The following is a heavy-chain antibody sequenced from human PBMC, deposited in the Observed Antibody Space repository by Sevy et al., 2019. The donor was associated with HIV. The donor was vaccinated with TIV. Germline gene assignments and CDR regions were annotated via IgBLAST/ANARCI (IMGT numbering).Heavy chain of an antibody. J-gene: IGHJ4*02. CDR1: GFAFSDHY. V-gene: IGHV3-7*01. CDR2: IRPDGSDK. D-gene: IGHD1-26*01. Sequence: GGSLRLSCAASGFAFSDHYVEWVRQAPGKGLEWVANIRPDGSDKYYVDSVKGRFTISRDNAKNSLYLQMNSLRADDTAMYYCARGVGLDCWGQGALVTVSS. CDR3: ARGVGLDC.